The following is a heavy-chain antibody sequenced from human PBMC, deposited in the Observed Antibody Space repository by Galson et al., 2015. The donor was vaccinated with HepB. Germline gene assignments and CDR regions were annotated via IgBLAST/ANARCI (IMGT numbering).Heavy chain of an antibody. CDR1: GFTFSSYA. Sequence: SLRLSCAASGFTFSSYAMHWVRQAPGKGLEWVAVISYDGSNKYYADSVKGRFTISRDNSKNTLYLQMNSLRAEDTAVYYCARAPVRPNGVYYYYGMDVWGQGTTVTVSS. V-gene: IGHV3-30*04. CDR2: ISYDGSNK. D-gene: IGHD2-8*01. CDR3: ARAPVRPNGVYYYYGMDV. J-gene: IGHJ6*02.